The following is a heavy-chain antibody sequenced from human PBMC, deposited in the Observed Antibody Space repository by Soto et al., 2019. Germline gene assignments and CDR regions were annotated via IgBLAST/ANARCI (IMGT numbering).Heavy chain of an antibody. CDR1: GFTVSSNY. J-gene: IGHJ6*02. V-gene: IGHV3-53*01. Sequence: GGSLRLSCAASGFTVSSNYMSWVRQAPGKGLEWVSVIYSGGSTYYADSVKGRFTISRDNSKNTLYLQMNSLRAEDTAVYYCAREDIYCSGGSCSPAGYYGMDVWGQGPTVTVSS. CDR3: AREDIYCSGGSCSPAGYYGMDV. D-gene: IGHD2-15*01. CDR2: IYSGGST.